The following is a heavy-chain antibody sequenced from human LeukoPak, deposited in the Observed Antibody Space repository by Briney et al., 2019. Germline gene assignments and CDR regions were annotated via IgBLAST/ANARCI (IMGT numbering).Heavy chain of an antibody. J-gene: IGHJ4*02. D-gene: IGHD3-10*01. CDR3: ARVGADGSGFLFDY. Sequence: SSETLSLTCAVYGXSFSGYYWSWIRQPPGKGLEWIGEINHSGSTNYNPSLKSRVTISVDTSKNQFSLKLSSVTAAHTAVYYCARVGADGSGFLFDYWGQGTLVTVSS. V-gene: IGHV4-34*01. CDR2: INHSGST. CDR1: GXSFSGYY.